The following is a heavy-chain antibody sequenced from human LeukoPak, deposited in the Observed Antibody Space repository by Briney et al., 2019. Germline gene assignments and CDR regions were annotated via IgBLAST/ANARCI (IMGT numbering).Heavy chain of an antibody. J-gene: IGHJ4*02. CDR3: ARSSGSHYYFVY. CDR1: GGTFSTNG. D-gene: IGHD1-26*01. V-gene: IGHV1-69*05. CDR2: IILIFGPP. Sequence: SVKVSCKACGGTFSTNGISWVRQAPGQGLEWMGRIILIFGPPKYAQKFQGTVTITTDESTSTAYIELSSLTSEDTAVYYCARSSGSHYYFVYWGQGTLVTVSS.